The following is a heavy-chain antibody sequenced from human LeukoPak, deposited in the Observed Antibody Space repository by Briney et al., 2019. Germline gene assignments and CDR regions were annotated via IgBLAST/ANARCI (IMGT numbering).Heavy chain of an antibody. CDR1: GDSVSSNSAA. Sequence: PSQTLSLTCAISGDSVSSNSAAWNWIRQSPSRGLEWLGRTYYRSKWYNDYAVSVKSRITINPDTSKNQFSLQLNSVTPEDTAVYYCARDIVVVPAAMPGGYSYGHQSYYFDYWGQGTLATVSS. J-gene: IGHJ4*02. CDR2: TYYRSKWYN. CDR3: ARDIVVVPAAMPGGYSYGHQSYYFDY. V-gene: IGHV6-1*01. D-gene: IGHD2-2*01.